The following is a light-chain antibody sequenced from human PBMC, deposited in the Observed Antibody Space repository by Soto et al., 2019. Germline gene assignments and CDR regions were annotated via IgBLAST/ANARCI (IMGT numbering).Light chain of an antibody. CDR2: EVS. CDR3: SSYTSSRTLVVV. CDR1: SSDVGGYKY. V-gene: IGLV2-14*01. J-gene: IGLJ2*01. Sequence: QSALTQPASVSGSPGQSITISCTGTSSDVGGYKYVSWYQQQPGKAPKLMIYEVSNRPSGVSNRFSRSKSGNTASLTIAGLLDEDEADYYCSSYTSSRTLVVVFGGGTKVTV.